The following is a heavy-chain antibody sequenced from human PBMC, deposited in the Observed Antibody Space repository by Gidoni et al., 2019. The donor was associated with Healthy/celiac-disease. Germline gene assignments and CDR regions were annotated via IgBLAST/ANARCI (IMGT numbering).Heavy chain of an antibody. J-gene: IGHJ4*02. CDR3: AKDPAKGIAVAGTDY. CDR2: ISGSVCST. Sequence: EVQLLESGGGLVQPGGSLRLSCAASGFTFSSYAMSWVRQAPGKGLEWVSAISGSVCSTYYADSVKCRVTIPRDNSKNTLYLQMNSLRAEETAVYYCAKDPAKGIAVAGTDYWGQGTLVTVSS. V-gene: IGHV3-23*01. D-gene: IGHD6-19*01. CDR1: GFTFSSYA.